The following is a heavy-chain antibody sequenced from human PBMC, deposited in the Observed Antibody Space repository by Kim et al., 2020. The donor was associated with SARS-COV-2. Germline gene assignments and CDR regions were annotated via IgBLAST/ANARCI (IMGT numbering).Heavy chain of an antibody. V-gene: IGHV3-23*01. D-gene: IGHD1-7*01. Sequence: ADAVKSRFTLTRDSAKNTLYLQMNSLRAEDTAIYYCAKATDHWNYYSYFDYWGQGTLVTVSS. CDR3: AKATDHWNYYSYFDY. J-gene: IGHJ4*02.